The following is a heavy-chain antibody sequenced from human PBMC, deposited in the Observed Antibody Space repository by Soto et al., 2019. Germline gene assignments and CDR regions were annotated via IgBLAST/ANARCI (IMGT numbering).Heavy chain of an antibody. CDR1: GGSISTSRSY. CDR2: IFYSGST. J-gene: IGHJ5*02. CDR3: ARQPTTGDTDLWFDP. Sequence: SETLSLTCDVSGGSISTSRSYWAWIRQPPGKGLEWLANIFYSGSTYYNPSLASRVTVSGDTSKNEFSLKLRSVTAADTAVYYCARQPTTGDTDLWFDPWGQGTLVTVSS. D-gene: IGHD2-21*01. V-gene: IGHV4-39*01.